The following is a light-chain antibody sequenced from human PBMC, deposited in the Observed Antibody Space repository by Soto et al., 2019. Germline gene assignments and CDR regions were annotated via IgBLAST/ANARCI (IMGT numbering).Light chain of an antibody. Sequence: QSVLTQPASVSGSPGQSITISCTGITDDIRSYKLVSWYQLHPGKAPKLMIYEVSNRPSGVSNRFSGSKSGDTASLTISGLQAEDEADYYCSSYTTRTTLYVFGTGTKVTVL. CDR1: TDDIRSYKL. CDR2: EVS. J-gene: IGLJ1*01. CDR3: SSYTTRTTLYV. V-gene: IGLV2-14*02.